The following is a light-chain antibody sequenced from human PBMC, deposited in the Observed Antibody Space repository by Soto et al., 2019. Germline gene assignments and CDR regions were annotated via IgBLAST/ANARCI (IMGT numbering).Light chain of an antibody. Sequence: DIQMTQSPSSLSASVGDRVTITCRASQSISTFLNWYQQKPGKAPKLLIYGASNLESGVPSTFSGSGSGRDFTLTISALQSDDFETYCCQQGFSSPHVTCDGGPMVETK. V-gene: IGKV1-39*01. CDR1: QSISTF. J-gene: IGKJ4*01. CDR3: QQGFSSPHVT. CDR2: GAS.